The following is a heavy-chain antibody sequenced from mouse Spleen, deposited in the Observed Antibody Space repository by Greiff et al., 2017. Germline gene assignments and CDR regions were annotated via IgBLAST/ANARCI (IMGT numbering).Heavy chain of an antibody. CDR3: AREGLYDGYYNYAMDY. CDR1: GFSLTSYG. CDR2: IWSGGST. Sequence: QVQLKESGPGLVQPSQSLSITCTVSGFSLTSYGVHWVRQSPGKGLEWLGVIWSGGSTDYNAAFISRLSISKDNSKSQVFFKMNSLQANDTAIYYCAREGLYDGYYNYAMDYWGQGTSVTVSS. J-gene: IGHJ4*01. D-gene: IGHD2-3*01. V-gene: IGHV2-2*02.